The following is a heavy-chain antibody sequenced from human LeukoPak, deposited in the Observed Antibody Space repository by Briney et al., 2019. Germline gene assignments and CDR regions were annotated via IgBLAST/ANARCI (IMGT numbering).Heavy chain of an antibody. CDR2: IRYDGSNK. CDR1: GFTFSSYG. V-gene: IGHV3-30*02. D-gene: IGHD3-22*01. CDR3: ARDRYYDSSGQNGDAFDI. Sequence: PGGSLRLSCAASGFTFSSYGMSWVRQAPGKGLEWVAFIRYDGSNKYYADSVKGRFTISRDNAKNTLYLQMNSLRAEDTAVYYCARDRYYDSSGQNGDAFDIWGQGTMVTVSS. J-gene: IGHJ3*02.